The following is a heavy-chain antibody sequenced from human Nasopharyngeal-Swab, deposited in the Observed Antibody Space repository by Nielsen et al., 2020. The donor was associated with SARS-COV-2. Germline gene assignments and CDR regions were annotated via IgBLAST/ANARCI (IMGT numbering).Heavy chain of an antibody. CDR3: VRGCGITIFGVVTCYYMDV. CDR1: GGTFSSYA. CDR2: IIPILGIA. Sequence: SVKVSCKASGGTFSSYAISWVRQAPGQGLEWMGRIIPILGIANYAQKFQGRVTITADKSTSTAYMELSSLRSEDTAVYYCVRGCGITIFGVVTCYYMDVWGKGTTVTVSS. V-gene: IGHV1-69*04. D-gene: IGHD3-3*01. J-gene: IGHJ6*03.